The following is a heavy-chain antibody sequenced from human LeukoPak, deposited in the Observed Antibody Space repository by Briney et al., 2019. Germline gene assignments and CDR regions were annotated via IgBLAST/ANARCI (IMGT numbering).Heavy chain of an antibody. CDR2: ISYSGRT. Sequence: PSETLSLTCAVYGGSFSGYYWSWIRQPPGKRLEWIGYISYSGRTNYNPSLKSRVTMPLDTSKNQFSLKLSSVTAADTAVYYCVRQVVNWGQGTLVTVSS. CDR1: GGSFSGYY. CDR3: VRQVVN. D-gene: IGHD2-15*01. V-gene: IGHV4-59*01. J-gene: IGHJ4*02.